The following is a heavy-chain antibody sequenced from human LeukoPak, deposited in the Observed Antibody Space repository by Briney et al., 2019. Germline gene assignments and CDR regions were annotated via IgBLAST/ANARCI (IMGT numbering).Heavy chain of an antibody. D-gene: IGHD2-2*01. CDR2: IYYSGST. CDR1: GDSLSGYY. V-gene: IGHV4-59*01. Sequence: SETLSLTCDFSGDSLSGYYWSWLRQPPGKGLEWIGYIYYSGSTNYNPSLKSRVTISVDTSKNQFSLKLSSVTAADTAVYYCATSSTGGPVSFDPWGQGTLVTVSS. J-gene: IGHJ5*02. CDR3: ATSSTGGPVSFDP.